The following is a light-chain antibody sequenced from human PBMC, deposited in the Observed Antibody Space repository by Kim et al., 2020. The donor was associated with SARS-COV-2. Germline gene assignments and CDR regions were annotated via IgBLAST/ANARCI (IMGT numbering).Light chain of an antibody. CDR2: EVS. V-gene: IGLV2-8*01. CDR1: SSDVGGYNY. J-gene: IGLJ3*02. Sequence: GQSVTSSCTGTSSDVGGYNYVSWYQQHPGKAPKRMIYEVSKRPSGVPDRFSGSKSGNTASLTVSGLQAEDEADYYCSSYAGSNNWVFGGGTKLTVL. CDR3: SSYAGSNNWV.